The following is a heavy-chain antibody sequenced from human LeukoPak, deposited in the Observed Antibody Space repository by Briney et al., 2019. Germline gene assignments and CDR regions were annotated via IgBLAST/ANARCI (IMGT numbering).Heavy chain of an antibody. CDR2: IYPGDSDT. CDR1: GYSFTSYW. Sequence: GESLKISCRGSGYSFTSYWIGWVRQMPGRGLEWMGIIYPGDSDTRYSPSFQGQVTISADKSISTAYLQWSNLKASDTAMYYCARVVDMATIDHLAYWGRGTLVTVSS. CDR3: ARVVDMATIDHLAY. D-gene: IGHD5-24*01. V-gene: IGHV5-51*01. J-gene: IGHJ4*02.